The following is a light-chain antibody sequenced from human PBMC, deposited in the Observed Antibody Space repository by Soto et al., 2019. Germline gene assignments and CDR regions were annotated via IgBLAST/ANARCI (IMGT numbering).Light chain of an antibody. V-gene: IGLV2-14*01. CDR3: SSYTGSSTYV. Sequence: QSALTQPASVSGSPGQSITMSCTGTSSDVGGHNYVSWYQQHPGKAPKLMIYDVNNRPSGVSDRFSGSKSGNTASLTISGLQGEDEADYYCSSYTGSSTYVFGTGTKVTVL. J-gene: IGLJ1*01. CDR2: DVN. CDR1: SSDVGGHNY.